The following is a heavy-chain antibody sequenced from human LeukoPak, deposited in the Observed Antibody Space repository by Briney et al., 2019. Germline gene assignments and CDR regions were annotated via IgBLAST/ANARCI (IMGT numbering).Heavy chain of an antibody. J-gene: IGHJ4*02. CDR3: LNEHGG. V-gene: IGHV1-2*02. Sequence: ASVRVSCRASGYTFTGSYMHWVRQAPGQGFEWIGWISPASGATKYAQNFQGRVTLTTDTSITTAYMELSSLTSDDTASYYCLNEHGGWGQGTPVTVSS. CDR2: ISPASGAT. D-gene: IGHD1-1*01. CDR1: GYTFTGSY.